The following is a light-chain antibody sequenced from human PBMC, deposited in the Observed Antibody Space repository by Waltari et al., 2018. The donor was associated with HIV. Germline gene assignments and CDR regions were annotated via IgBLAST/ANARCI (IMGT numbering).Light chain of an antibody. J-gene: IGLJ3*02. CDR3: CSYVGSGTWV. CDR1: SSDL. V-gene: IGLV2-23*02. Sequence: QSALTQPASVSGSPGQSITISCTGTSSDLVSWYQQHPDKAPKVMIFEVSKRPSGVSNRFSGATSGNTASLTIAGFQAEDEADYYCCSYVGSGTWVFGGGTKLTVL. CDR2: EVS.